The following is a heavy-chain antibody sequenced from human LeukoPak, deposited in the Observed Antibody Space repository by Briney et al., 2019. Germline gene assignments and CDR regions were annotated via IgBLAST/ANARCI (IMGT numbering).Heavy chain of an antibody. CDR3: ARDQRSWQHGGYDV. CDR2: ISSSGSTI. V-gene: IGHV3-11*01. J-gene: IGHJ6*02. Sequence: GGSLRLSCAASGFTFSDYYMSWIRQAPGKGLEWVSCISSSGSTIYYADSVKGRFTISRDNAKNSLYLQMNSLRAEDTAVYYCARDQRSWQHGGYDVWGQGTAVTVSS. D-gene: IGHD5-12*01. CDR1: GFTFSDYY.